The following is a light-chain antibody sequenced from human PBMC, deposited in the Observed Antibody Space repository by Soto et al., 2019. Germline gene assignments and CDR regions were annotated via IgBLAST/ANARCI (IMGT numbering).Light chain of an antibody. V-gene: IGKV1-5*03. CDR1: QTISSW. CDR3: QHYNSYSEA. Sequence: DIQMTQSPSTLSGSVGDRVTITCRASQTISSWLAWYQQKPGKAPKLLIYKASTLESGVPSRFSGSGSGTEFTLTISSLQPDDFATYYCQHYNSYSEAFG. J-gene: IGKJ1*01. CDR2: KAS.